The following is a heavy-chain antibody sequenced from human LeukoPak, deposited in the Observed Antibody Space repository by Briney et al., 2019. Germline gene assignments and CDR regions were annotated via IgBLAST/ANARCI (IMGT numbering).Heavy chain of an antibody. Sequence: GASVKVSCKASGYTFTSYGISWVRQAPGQGLEWMGWISAYNGNTNYAQKLQGRVTMTTDTSTSTAYMELSRLRSDDTAVYYCARKPLYGYFDYWGQGTLVTVSS. D-gene: IGHD2-8*02. J-gene: IGHJ4*02. CDR2: ISAYNGNT. CDR3: ARKPLYGYFDY. CDR1: GYTFTSYG. V-gene: IGHV1-18*01.